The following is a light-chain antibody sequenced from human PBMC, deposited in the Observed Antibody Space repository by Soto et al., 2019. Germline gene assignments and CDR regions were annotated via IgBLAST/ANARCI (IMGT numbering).Light chain of an antibody. CDR1: SSDVGGYNR. CDR3: YSYRSGSAHV. J-gene: IGLJ1*01. Sequence: QSALTQPASVSGSPGQSITISCTGTSSDVGGYNRVSWYQQHPDKAPKLIIYEVTNRPSGISNRFSGSKSGDKASLTISGLQAEDEADYYCYSYRSGSAHVFGTGTKVTVL. CDR2: EVT. V-gene: IGLV2-14*01.